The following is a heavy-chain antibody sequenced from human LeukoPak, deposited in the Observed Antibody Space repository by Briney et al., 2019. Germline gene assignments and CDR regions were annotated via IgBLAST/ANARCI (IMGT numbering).Heavy chain of an antibody. CDR2: IYPGDSDT. D-gene: IGHD1-26*01. CDR1: GYSFTTYW. CDR3: ARRMGGCYYESSGAFDY. Sequence: GESLKISCKGSGYSFTTYWIAWVRQMPGKGLEWMGIIYPGDSDTRYSPSFQGQVTISADKSISTAYLQWSSLKASDTAMYYCARRMGGCYYESSGAFDYWGLGTLVTVSS. J-gene: IGHJ4*02. V-gene: IGHV5-51*01.